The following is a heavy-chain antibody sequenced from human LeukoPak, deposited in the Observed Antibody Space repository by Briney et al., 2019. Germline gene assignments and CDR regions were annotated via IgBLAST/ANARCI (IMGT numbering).Heavy chain of an antibody. V-gene: IGHV3-21*01. CDR1: GFTFSDYH. J-gene: IGHJ4*02. CDR3: ARGLCGGDCYDY. D-gene: IGHD2-21*01. Sequence: GGSLRLSCVASGFTFSDYHINWVRQAPGKGLEWVSSISSSSTHIHYADSVKGRFTISRDDAKNSLYLQMNSLRAEDTAVYYCARGLCGGDCYDYWGQGTLVTVSS. CDR2: ISSSSTHI.